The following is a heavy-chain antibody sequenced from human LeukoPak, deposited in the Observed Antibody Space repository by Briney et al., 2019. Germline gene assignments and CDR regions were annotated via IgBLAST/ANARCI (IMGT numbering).Heavy chain of an antibody. V-gene: IGHV4-4*02. CDR3: ARIRGFGADYYYYYMDV. Sequence: SGTLSLTCAVSGGPISSRNWWSWVRQPPGKGLEWIGEIYHGGSINYNPSLKSRVTISVDKSKNQFSLKLSSVTAADTAVYYCARIRGFGADYYYYYMDVWGKGTTVTVSS. J-gene: IGHJ6*03. CDR1: GGPISSRNW. CDR2: IYHGGSI. D-gene: IGHD3-10*01.